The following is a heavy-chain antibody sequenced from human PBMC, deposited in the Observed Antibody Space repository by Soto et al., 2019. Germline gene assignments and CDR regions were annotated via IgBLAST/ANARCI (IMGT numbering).Heavy chain of an antibody. D-gene: IGHD3-10*01. CDR2: IYHSGST. V-gene: IGHV4-4*02. Sequence: SETLSLTCAVSGGSISSSNWWSWVRQPPGKGLEWIGEIYHSGSTNYNPSLKSRVTISVDTSKNQFSLKLSSVTAADTAVYYCARDPLDYYGSGSFDPWGQGTLVTVSS. CDR3: ARDPLDYYGSGSFDP. CDR1: GGSISSSNW. J-gene: IGHJ5*02.